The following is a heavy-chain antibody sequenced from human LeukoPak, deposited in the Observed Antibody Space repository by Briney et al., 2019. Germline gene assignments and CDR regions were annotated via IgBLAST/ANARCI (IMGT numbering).Heavy chain of an antibody. Sequence: ASVKVSCKASGYTFTGYYIQWVRQAPGQGLEWMGRMNPDSGGTNYAQKYQGRVTLTRDTSIGTAYMEVTRLRSDDTAVYYCAKDMGAQDAFDIWGQGTMVTVSS. D-gene: IGHD1-26*01. CDR3: AKDMGAQDAFDI. CDR2: MNPDSGGT. J-gene: IGHJ3*02. V-gene: IGHV1-2*06. CDR1: GYTFTGYY.